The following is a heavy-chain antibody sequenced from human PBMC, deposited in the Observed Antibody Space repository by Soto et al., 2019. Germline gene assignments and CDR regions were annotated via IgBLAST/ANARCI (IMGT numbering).Heavy chain of an antibody. CDR3: ARVSPSSRAAVP. CDR2: ISAYNGNT. J-gene: IGHJ4*02. V-gene: IGHV1-18*01. D-gene: IGHD6-13*01. CDR1: GYTFTIYG. Sequence: ASVKVSCKASGYTFTIYGISWVRQAPGQGLEWMGWISAYNGNTNYAQNLQGRVTMTTDTSTNTAYMELRSLKSDDTAVYYCARVSPSSRAAVPWGQGTLVTVSS.